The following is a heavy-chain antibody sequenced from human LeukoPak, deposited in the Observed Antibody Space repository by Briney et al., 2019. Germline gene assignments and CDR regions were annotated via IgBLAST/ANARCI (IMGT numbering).Heavy chain of an antibody. V-gene: IGHV4-34*01. J-gene: IGHJ5*02. Sequence: PSETLSPTCAVYGGSFSGYYWSWIRQPPGKGLEWIGEINHSGSTNYNPSLKSRVTISVDTSKNQFSLKLSSVTAADTAVYYCARGGVSSASGDWFDPWGQGTLVTVSS. CDR1: GGSFSGYY. CDR2: INHSGST. CDR3: ARGGVSSASGDWFDP. D-gene: IGHD3-22*01.